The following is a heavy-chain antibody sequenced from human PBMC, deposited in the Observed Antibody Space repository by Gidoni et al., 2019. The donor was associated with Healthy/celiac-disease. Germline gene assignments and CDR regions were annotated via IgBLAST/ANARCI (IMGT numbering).Heavy chain of an antibody. CDR2: INTNTGNP. V-gene: IGHV7-4-1*02. CDR1: GYTFTSYA. J-gene: IGHJ4*02. Sequence: QVQLVQSGSELKKPGASVKVSCKASGYTFTSYAMHWVRQAPGIGLEWMGWINTNTGNPTYAQGFTGRFGFSLDTSGSTAYLQISCLKAEDTAVYYCAESRDGYSYFDYWGQGTLVTVSS. D-gene: IGHD4-4*01. CDR3: AESRDGYSYFDY.